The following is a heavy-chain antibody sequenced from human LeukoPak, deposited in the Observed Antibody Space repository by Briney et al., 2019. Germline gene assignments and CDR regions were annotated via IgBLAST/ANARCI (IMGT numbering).Heavy chain of an antibody. CDR2: INHSGST. J-gene: IGHJ4*02. CDR3: ASRRGYYGSGSYFH. CDR1: GGSFSGYY. Sequence: SETLSLTCAVYGGSFSGYYWSWIRQPPGKGLEWIGEINHSGSTNYNPSLKSRVTISVDTSKNQFSLKLSSVTAADTAVYYCASRRGYYGSGSYFHWGQGTLVTVSS. D-gene: IGHD3-10*01. V-gene: IGHV4-34*01.